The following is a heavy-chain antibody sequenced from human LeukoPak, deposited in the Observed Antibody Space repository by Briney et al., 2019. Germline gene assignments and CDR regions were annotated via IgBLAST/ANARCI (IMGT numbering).Heavy chain of an antibody. D-gene: IGHD3-22*01. CDR2: IYTSGST. CDR1: GGSISSGSYY. V-gene: IGHV4-61*02. CDR3: ARDKSYYYDSSGYPLDY. J-gene: IGHJ4*02. Sequence: PSETLSLTCTVSGGSISSGSYYWSWIRQPAGKGLEWIGRIYTSGSTNYNPSLKSRVTMSVDTSKNQFSLKLSSVTAADTAVYYCARDKSYYYDSSGYPLDYWGQGTLVTVSS.